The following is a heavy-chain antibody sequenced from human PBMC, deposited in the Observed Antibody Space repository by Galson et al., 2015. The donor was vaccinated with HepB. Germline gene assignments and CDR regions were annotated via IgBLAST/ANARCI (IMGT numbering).Heavy chain of an antibody. Sequence: SVKVSCKASGYTFTGYYMHWVRQAPGQGLEWMGWISPNSGGTNYAQKFQGRVTMTRDTSISTAYMELSRLRSDDTAVYYCARGLLWFGDLDYYYVDVWGKGTTVTVSS. D-gene: IGHD3-10*01. CDR3: ARGLLWFGDLDYYYVDV. CDR2: ISPNSGGT. V-gene: IGHV1-2*02. CDR1: GYTFTGYY. J-gene: IGHJ6*03.